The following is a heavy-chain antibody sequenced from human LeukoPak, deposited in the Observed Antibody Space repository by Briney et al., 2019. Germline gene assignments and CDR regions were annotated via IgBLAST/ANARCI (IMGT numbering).Heavy chain of an antibody. CDR1: GFTFSSYG. D-gene: IGHD4-17*01. V-gene: IGHV3-48*01. CDR3: ARVLGFLYGDERGWFDP. CDR2: ISSLSSTI. Sequence: GGSLRLSCAASGFTFSSYGMNWVRQAPGKGLEWISYISSLSSTIYYADSVKGRFTVSRDNVNNSLYLQMNSLRAEDTAVYYCARVLGFLYGDERGWFDPWGQGTLVTVSS. J-gene: IGHJ5*02.